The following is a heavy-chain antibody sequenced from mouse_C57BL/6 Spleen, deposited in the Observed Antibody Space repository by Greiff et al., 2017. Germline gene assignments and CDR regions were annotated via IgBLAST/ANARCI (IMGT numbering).Heavy chain of an antibody. V-gene: IGHV5-17*01. CDR2: ISSGSSTI. D-gene: IGHD1-1*01. CDR1: GFTFSDYG. J-gene: IGHJ3*01. CDR3: ATYYYDSSYGIAY. Sequence: EVMLVESGGGLVKPGGSLKLSCAASGFTFSDYGMHWVRQAPEKGLEWVAYISSGSSTIYYADTVKGRFTISRDNAKNTLFLQMTSLRSEDTAMYYCATYYYDSSYGIAYWGQGTLVTVSA.